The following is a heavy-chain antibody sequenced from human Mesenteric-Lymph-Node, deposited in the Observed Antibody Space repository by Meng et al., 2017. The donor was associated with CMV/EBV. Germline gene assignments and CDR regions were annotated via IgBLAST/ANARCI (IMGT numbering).Heavy chain of an antibody. D-gene: IGHD5-18*01. CDR3: ARGRGYSNGQNYFDF. Sequence: SGGTFSNYANSWVRQAPGQGLEWMGRIIPILAIVNYAQKFQGRVTITADKSTSTAYMELSSLRSDDTAVYYCARGRGYSNGQNYFDFWGQGTLVTVSS. V-gene: IGHV1-69*04. J-gene: IGHJ4*02. CDR2: IIPILAIV. CDR1: GGTFSNYA.